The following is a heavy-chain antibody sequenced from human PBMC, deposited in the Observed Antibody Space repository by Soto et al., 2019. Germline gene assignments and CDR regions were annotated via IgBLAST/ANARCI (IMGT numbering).Heavy chain of an antibody. D-gene: IGHD2-21*01. J-gene: IGHJ6*02. CDR1: GFTFSRYN. Sequence: PGGALRLSCAASGFTFSRYNMNWIRQAPGKGLECVSYISSSSSYIYYAASKKGRVTICREPAKNSPYLQISNLGAEATAVYSGARIAADYYGMDAWGQGTTVTVS. V-gene: IGHV3-21*01. CDR2: ISSSSSYI. CDR3: ARIAADYYGMDA.